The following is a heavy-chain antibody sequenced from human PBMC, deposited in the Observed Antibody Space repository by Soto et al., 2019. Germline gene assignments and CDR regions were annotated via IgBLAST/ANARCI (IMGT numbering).Heavy chain of an antibody. CDR2: IDWDDDK. CDR3: ARTKYYDSSGYYYVIDY. V-gene: IGHV2-70*01. D-gene: IGHD3-22*01. CDR1: GFSLSTSGMC. J-gene: IGHJ4*02. Sequence: GATLVNPTQTLTLTCTFSGFSLSTSGMCVSWIRQPPGKALEWLALIDWDDDKYYSTSLKTRLTISKDTSKNQVVLTMTNMDPVDTATYYCARTKYYDSSGYYYVIDYWGQGTLVTVSS.